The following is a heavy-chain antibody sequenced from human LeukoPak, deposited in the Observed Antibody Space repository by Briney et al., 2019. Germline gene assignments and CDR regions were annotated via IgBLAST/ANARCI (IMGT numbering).Heavy chain of an antibody. V-gene: IGHV3-33*01. CDR1: GFTFSSYG. Sequence: PGGSLRLSCAASGFTFSSYGMHWVRQAPGKGLEWVAVIWYDGSNKYYADSVKGRFTISRDNSKNTLYLQMNSLRAEDTAVYYCARSPAKELLYYYYYMDVWGKGTTVTVSS. CDR3: ARSPAKELLYYYYYMDV. CDR2: IWYDGSNK. J-gene: IGHJ6*03. D-gene: IGHD2-15*01.